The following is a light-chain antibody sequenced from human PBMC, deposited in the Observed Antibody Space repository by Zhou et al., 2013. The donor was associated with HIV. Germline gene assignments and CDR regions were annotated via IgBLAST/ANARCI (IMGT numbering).Light chain of an antibody. Sequence: EIVLTQSPGTLSLSPGERATLSCRASQSISSSYLAWYQQKPGQAPRLLIYGASSRATGIPDRFSGSGSGTDFTLTISRLEPEDSAVYYCQQYGNSPYTFGQGTKPGD. CDR1: QSISSSY. CDR2: GAS. J-gene: IGKJ2*01. V-gene: IGKV3-20*01. CDR3: QQYGNSPYT.